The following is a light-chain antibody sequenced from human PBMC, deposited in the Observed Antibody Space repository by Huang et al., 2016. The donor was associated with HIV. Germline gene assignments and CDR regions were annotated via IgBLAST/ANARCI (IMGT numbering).Light chain of an antibody. CDR3: QQYDSLPRT. V-gene: IGKV1-33*01. CDR2: GAA. Sequence: DIQMTQSPSSLSASIGDRVTITCRASRHIYSYLNWYQHRQVKDPKLLIYGAANLEVGVPARFSGSGSRRNFTLIISSLQPEDFATYYCQQYDSLPRTFGPGTKV. CDR1: RHIYSY. J-gene: IGKJ3*01.